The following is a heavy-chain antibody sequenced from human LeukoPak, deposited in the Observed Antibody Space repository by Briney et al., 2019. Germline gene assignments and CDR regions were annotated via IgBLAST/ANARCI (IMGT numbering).Heavy chain of an antibody. CDR3: ARDKIVGPTTLDY. D-gene: IGHD1-26*01. CDR2: IKQDGYEK. V-gene: IGHV3-7*01. CDR1: GFTFSGYW. Sequence: GGSLRLSCAASGFTFSGYWMSWVRQTPEKGLEWVANIKQDGYEKYYVGSVKGRFTISRDNAKNSLYLQMNSLRADDTAIYYCARDKIVGPTTLDYWGQGTLVTVSS. J-gene: IGHJ4*02.